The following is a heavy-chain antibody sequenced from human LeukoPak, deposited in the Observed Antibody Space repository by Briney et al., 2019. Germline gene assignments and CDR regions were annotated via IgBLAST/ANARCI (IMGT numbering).Heavy chain of an antibody. CDR1: GITLSNYG. J-gene: IGHJ4*02. D-gene: IGHD3-22*01. V-gene: IGHV3-23*01. CDR3: AKRGVVIRVILVGFHKEAYYFDS. CDR2: IRGSGGST. Sequence: PGGSLRLSCAVSGITLSNYGMSGVRQAPGKGLEWGAGIRGSGGSTNYADSVKGRFTISRDNSKNTLYLHMSSLRAEDTAVYFCAKRGVVIRVILVGFHKEAYYFDSWGQGALVTVSS.